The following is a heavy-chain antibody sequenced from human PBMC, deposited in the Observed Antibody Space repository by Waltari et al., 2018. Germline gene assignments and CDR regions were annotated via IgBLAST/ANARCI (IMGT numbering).Heavy chain of an antibody. CDR1: GFPLSRVW. Sequence: EAQLVQSGGGLVPPGGSLTLSCAASGFPLSRVWMTWIRQAPGQGLQWVAHIGPDGSDKYYVDSVKGRFTISRDNAENSLLLQMSSLRVEDTALYYCVGWNDPINSWGQGTLVAVSS. D-gene: IGHD1-1*01. V-gene: IGHV3-7*01. CDR2: IGPDGSDK. J-gene: IGHJ4*02. CDR3: VGWNDPINS.